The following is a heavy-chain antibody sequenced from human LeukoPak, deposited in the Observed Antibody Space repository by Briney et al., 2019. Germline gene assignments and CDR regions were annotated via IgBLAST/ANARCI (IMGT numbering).Heavy chain of an antibody. V-gene: IGHV4-4*07. J-gene: IGHJ5*02. CDR1: GGSTSSYY. CDR3: ARSAIAVAGTVWFDP. CDR2: VYSSGST. D-gene: IGHD6-13*01. Sequence: PSETLSLTCTVSGGSTSSYYWSWIRQSAGKGLEWIGRVYSSGSTKYNPSLKSRVTMSVDTSKNQFSLKLSSVTAADTAMYYCARSAIAVAGTVWFDPWGQGTLVTVSS.